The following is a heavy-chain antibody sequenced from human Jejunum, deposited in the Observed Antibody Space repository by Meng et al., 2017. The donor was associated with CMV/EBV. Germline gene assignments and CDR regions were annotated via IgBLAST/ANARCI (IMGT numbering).Heavy chain of an antibody. Sequence: AASRFPVSSSHISWVRQAPGKGLEWFSVIASGGRTYYTDSVKGRFTIFRDSSKNMLYLQMSSLRPEDTAVYYCAREDYYGSGSLDYWGQGTLVTVSS. V-gene: IGHV3-66*02. D-gene: IGHD3-10*01. CDR1: RFPVSSSH. CDR3: AREDYYGSGSLDY. J-gene: IGHJ4*02. CDR2: IASGGRT.